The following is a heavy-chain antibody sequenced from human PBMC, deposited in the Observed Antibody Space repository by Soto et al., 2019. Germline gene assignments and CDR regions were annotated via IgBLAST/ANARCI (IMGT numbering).Heavy chain of an antibody. V-gene: IGHV4-59*01. Sequence: PSETLSLTCSVSGGSISSYDWSWIRQPPGKGLEWIGYIYYSGSTNYNPSLKSRVTISVDTSKNQFSLKLSSVTAADTAVYYCARTHIWGSYRPLNWFDPWGQGTLVTVSS. D-gene: IGHD3-16*02. J-gene: IGHJ5*02. CDR2: IYYSGST. CDR3: ARTHIWGSYRPLNWFDP. CDR1: GGSISSYD.